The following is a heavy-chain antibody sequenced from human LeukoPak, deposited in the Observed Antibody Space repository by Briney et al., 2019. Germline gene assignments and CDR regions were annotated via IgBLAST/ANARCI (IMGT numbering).Heavy chain of an antibody. CDR2: INSDGSTT. V-gene: IGHV3-74*03. J-gene: IGHJ4*02. CDR1: GFSFSGAW. Sequence: GGSLRLSCAASGFSFSGAWMHWVRQAPAKGLLWVSRINSDGSTTTYADSVQGRFTISRDNAKNTMYLQMNSLRAEDTAVYYCIRGLGGGSDYWGLGTLVTVTS. D-gene: IGHD4-23*01. CDR3: IRGLGGGSDY.